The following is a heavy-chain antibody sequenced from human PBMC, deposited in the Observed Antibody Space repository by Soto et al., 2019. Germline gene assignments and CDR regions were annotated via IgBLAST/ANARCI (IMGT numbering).Heavy chain of an antibody. J-gene: IGHJ4*02. V-gene: IGHV4-30-2*01. CDR1: GGSIRSGGYS. D-gene: IGHD1-7*01. Sequence: SETLSLTCAVSGGSIRSGGYSWSWIRQPPGKGLEWIGNIYHSGSTYYSPSLRSRVTISVDRSKNQFSLKLSSVTAADTAVYYCARLFSNFWHYFESWGQGTLVTVPQ. CDR2: IYHSGST. CDR3: ARLFSNFWHYFES.